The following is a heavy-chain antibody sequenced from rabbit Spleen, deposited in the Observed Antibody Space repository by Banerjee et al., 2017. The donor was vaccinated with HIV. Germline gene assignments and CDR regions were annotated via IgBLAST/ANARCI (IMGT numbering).Heavy chain of an antibody. CDR1: RFDFSTYS. Sequence: QEQLVESGGGLVQPGGSLKLSCKASRFDFSTYSMCWVRQAPGKGLEWIGCIYTGSGSTYFASWAKGRFTISKTSSTTVTLQMTSLTAADTATYFCARDTGSSFSTYGMDLWGQGTLVTVS. CDR3: ARDTGSSFSTYGMDL. D-gene: IGHD8-1*01. CDR2: IYTGSGST. J-gene: IGHJ6*01. V-gene: IGHV1S45*01.